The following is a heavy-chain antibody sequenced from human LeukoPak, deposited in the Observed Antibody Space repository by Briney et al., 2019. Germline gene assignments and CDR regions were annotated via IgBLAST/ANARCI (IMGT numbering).Heavy chain of an antibody. V-gene: IGHV3-7*01. J-gene: IGHJ6*02. CDR1: GFTFSSYW. CDR3: ARDPNSSSWLYYYYGMDV. CDR2: IKKDGSEK. D-gene: IGHD6-13*01. Sequence: GGSLRLSCAASGFTFSSYWMSWVRQAPGKGLEWVANIKKDGSEKYYVDSVKGRFTISRDNAKNSLYLQMNSLRAEDTAVYYCARDPNSSSWLYYYYGMDVWGQGTTVTVSS.